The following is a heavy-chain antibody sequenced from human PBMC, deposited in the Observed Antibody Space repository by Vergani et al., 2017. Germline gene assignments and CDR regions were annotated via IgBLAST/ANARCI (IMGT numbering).Heavy chain of an antibody. CDR2: IWYDGSNK. D-gene: IGHD3-3*01. CDR3: ARDRIFGVVIYQCSDVTGLNYGMDV. J-gene: IGHJ6*02. Sequence: QVQLVESGGGVVQPGRSLRLSCAASGFTFSSYGMHWVRQAPGKGLEWVAVIWYDGSNKYYADSVKGRFTISRDNSKNTLYLQMNSLRAEDTAVYYCARDRIFGVVIYQCSDVTGLNYGMDVWGQGTTVTVSS. V-gene: IGHV3-33*01. CDR1: GFTFSSYG.